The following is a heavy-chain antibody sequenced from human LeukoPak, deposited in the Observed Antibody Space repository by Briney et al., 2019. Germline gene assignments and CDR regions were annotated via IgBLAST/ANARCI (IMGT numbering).Heavy chain of an antibody. CDR1: GGSISSSNW. V-gene: IGHV4-4*02. CDR3: ARDGAYSSSWLPWRASYFDY. Sequence: ESSETLSLTCAVSGGSISSSNWWSWVRQPPGKGLEWIGEIYHSGSTNYNPSLKSRVTISVDKSKNQFSLKLSSVTAADTAVYYCARDGAYSSSWLPWRASYFDYWGQGTLVTVSS. CDR2: IYHSGST. J-gene: IGHJ4*02. D-gene: IGHD6-13*01.